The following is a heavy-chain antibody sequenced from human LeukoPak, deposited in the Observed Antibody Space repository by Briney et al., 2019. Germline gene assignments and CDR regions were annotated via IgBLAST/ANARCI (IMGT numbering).Heavy chain of an antibody. D-gene: IGHD1-26*01. CDR1: GGSFSGYY. J-gene: IGHJ4*02. CDR2: INHSGST. Sequence: SETLSLTCAVYGGSFSGYYWSWIRQPPGKGLEWIGEINHSGSTNYNPSLKSRVTISVDTSKNQFSLKLSSVTAADTAVYYCASTKGELGFDYWGQGTLVTVSS. V-gene: IGHV4-34*01. CDR3: ASTKGELGFDY.